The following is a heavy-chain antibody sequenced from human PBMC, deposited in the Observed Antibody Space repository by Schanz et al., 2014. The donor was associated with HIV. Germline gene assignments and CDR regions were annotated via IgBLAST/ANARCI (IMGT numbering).Heavy chain of an antibody. CDR1: GFAFNNYA. J-gene: IGHJ4*02. CDR3: AKMARSVAANTNFDY. V-gene: IGHV3-23*01. CDR2: IDGVGDNT. Sequence: EVQLLESGGGFVQPGGSLRLSCAASGFAFNNYAMTWVRQAPGKGLEWVSAIDGVGDNTYYADSVKGRFTISRDNSKNTVYLRMSGLRAEDTAVYYCAKMARSVAANTNFDYWGQGTLVTVSS. D-gene: IGHD6-19*01.